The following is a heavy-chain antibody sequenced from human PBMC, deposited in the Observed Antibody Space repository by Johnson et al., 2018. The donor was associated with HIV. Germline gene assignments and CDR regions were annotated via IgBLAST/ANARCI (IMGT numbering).Heavy chain of an antibody. CDR1: GFTFDDHG. D-gene: IGHD6-13*01. CDR3: ARSGGYPNAFDI. Sequence: MLLVESGGGVVQPGGSLRLSCAGSGFTFDDHGMSWVRQVPGKGLEWVSGINWNGGSTSYADSVKGRFTISRDNAKNSLYLQMNSLRAEDTALYYCARSGGYPNAFDIWGQGAMVTVSS. J-gene: IGHJ3*02. CDR2: INWNGGST. V-gene: IGHV3-20*04.